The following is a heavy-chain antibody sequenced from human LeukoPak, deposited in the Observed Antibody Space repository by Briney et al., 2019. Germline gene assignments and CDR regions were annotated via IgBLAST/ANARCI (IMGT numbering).Heavy chain of an antibody. CDR3: AKDWAPYCGGDCYFNY. D-gene: IGHD2-21*02. V-gene: IGHV3-30*18. CDR1: GFIFNNYG. Sequence: PGRSLRLSCAASGFIFNNYGMHWVRQAPGKGLEWVAVISYDGSNKNYADSVKGRFTISRDSSMNTVYLQMNSLRVEDTAVYYRAKDWAPYCGGDCYFNYWGQGTLVTVSS. CDR2: ISYDGSNK. J-gene: IGHJ4*02.